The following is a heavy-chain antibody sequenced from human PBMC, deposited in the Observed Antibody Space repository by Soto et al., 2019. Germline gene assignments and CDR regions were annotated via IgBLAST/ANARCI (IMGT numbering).Heavy chain of an antibody. CDR2: IIPILGIA. D-gene: IGHD2-2*01. V-gene: IGHV1-69*02. CDR1: GGTFSSYT. Sequence: QVQLVQSGAEVKKPGSSVKVSCKASGGTFSSYTISWVRQAPGQGLEWMGRIIPILGIANYAQKFQGRVTITADKSTSTAYMELSSLRSEDTAVYYCARAQIPAAINWFDPWGQGTLVTVSS. CDR3: ARAQIPAAINWFDP. J-gene: IGHJ5*02.